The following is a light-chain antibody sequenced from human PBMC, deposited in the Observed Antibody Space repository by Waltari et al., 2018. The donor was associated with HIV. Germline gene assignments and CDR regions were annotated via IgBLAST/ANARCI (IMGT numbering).Light chain of an antibody. CDR2: DVT. Sequence: QSVLTQPRSVSCSPGQSFSISCSGTTSDVVGFNFVSWYQQRPAYAPRLIIFDVTKRPSGVPDRFSGSKSGTTASLTISGLQAEDEADYYCCSYADTYTFSLIVGGTKLTVL. CDR1: TSDVVGFNF. CDR3: CSYADTYTFSL. V-gene: IGLV2-11*01. J-gene: IGLJ2*01.